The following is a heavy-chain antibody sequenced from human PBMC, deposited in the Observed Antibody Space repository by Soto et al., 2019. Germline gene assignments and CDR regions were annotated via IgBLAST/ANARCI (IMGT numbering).Heavy chain of an antibody. CDR3: ARADQWVDYWFFDL. J-gene: IGHJ2*01. D-gene: IGHD6-19*01. CDR1: GFTFSDYY. CDR2: ISSRGSYT. Sequence: QEQLVESGGGLVKPGGSLRLSCAASGFTFSDYYMTWIRQAPGKGLEWVSYISSRGSYTNYADSVKGRFTVSRDNAKNSLSLQMNSLRAEDTAVYYCARADQWVDYWFFDLWGRGTLVTVSS. V-gene: IGHV3-11*06.